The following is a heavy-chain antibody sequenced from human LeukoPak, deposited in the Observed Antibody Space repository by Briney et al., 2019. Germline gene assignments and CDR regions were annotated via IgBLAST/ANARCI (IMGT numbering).Heavy chain of an antibody. CDR2: INQDGSEN. CDR3: TKGRSNHY. D-gene: IGHD4-11*01. Sequence: GGSLRPSCAASGFTFIDFWLGWVRQAPGKGLEWVANINQDGSENYYVDSVKGRFTISRDNAKNSLYLQMNSLRAEDTAVYYCTKGRSNHYWGQGTLFTVST. J-gene: IGHJ4*02. V-gene: IGHV3-7*01. CDR1: GFTFIDFW.